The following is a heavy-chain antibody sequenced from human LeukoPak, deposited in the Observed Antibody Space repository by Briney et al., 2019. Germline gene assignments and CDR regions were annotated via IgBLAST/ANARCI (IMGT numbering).Heavy chain of an antibody. CDR2: IYYSGST. D-gene: IGHD3-16*01. J-gene: IGHJ4*02. CDR1: GGSISSYY. Sequence: SETLSLTCTVSGGSISSYYWSWIRQPPGKGLEWIGYIYYSGSTNYNPSLKSRVTISVDTSKNQFSLKLSSVTAADTAVYYCALGDYGRNDYFDCWGQGTLVTVSS. V-gene: IGHV4-59*01. CDR3: ALGDYGRNDYFDC.